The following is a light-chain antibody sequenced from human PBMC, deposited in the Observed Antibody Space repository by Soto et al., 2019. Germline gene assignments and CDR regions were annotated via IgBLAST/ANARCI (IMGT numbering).Light chain of an antibody. CDR3: SSYTSTTLV. Sequence: QSALTQPASVSGSPGQSITISCTGTSSDIGAYNYVSWYQQHPGKAPKLMIYEVSNRPSGVSNRFSGSKSGNTASLTISGXXAXXEADYYCSSYTSTTLVFGGGTKLTVL. CDR2: EVS. V-gene: IGLV2-14*01. CDR1: SSDIGAYNY. J-gene: IGLJ2*01.